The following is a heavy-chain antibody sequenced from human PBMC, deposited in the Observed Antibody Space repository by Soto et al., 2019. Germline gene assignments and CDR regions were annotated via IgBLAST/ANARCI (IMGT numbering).Heavy chain of an antibody. D-gene: IGHD3-22*01. CDR1: GYTFTSYS. Sequence: GASVEVSCKASGYTFTSYSMHWVRQAPGQRLEWMGWINAGNGNTKYSQKFQGRVTITRDTSASTAYMELSSLRSEDTAVYYCARAFYDSSGYYYSAFDYWGQGTLVTVSS. CDR3: ARAFYDSSGYYYSAFDY. J-gene: IGHJ4*02. CDR2: INAGNGNT. V-gene: IGHV1-3*01.